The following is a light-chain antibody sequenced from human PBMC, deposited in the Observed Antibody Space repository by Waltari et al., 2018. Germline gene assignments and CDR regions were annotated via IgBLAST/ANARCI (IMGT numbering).Light chain of an antibody. CDR3: QQRINWPRT. CDR2: DAS. CDR1: QSIGSS. Sequence: ETVLTQSPGTLALSPGERATLSCRASQSIGSSLAWYQHIPGQAPRLLFYDASNRATDIPARFSGSGSGTDFTLTISSLEPEDFAVYYCQQRINWPRTFGQGTKVEIK. V-gene: IGKV3-11*01. J-gene: IGKJ1*01.